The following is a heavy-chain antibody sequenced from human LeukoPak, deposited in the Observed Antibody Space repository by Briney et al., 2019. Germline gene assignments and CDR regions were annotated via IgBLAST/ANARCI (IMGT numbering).Heavy chain of an antibody. CDR2: IYYSGST. V-gene: IGHV4-30-4*01. CDR3: ATGGDGYNLYGMDV. D-gene: IGHD5-24*01. J-gene: IGHJ6*02. Sequence: SETLSLTCTVSGGSISSGDYYWSWIRQPPGKGLEWIGYIYYSGSTYYNPSLKSRVTISVDTSKNQFSLKLSSVTAADTAVYYCATGGDGYNLYGMDVWGQGTTVTVSS. CDR1: GGSISSGDYY.